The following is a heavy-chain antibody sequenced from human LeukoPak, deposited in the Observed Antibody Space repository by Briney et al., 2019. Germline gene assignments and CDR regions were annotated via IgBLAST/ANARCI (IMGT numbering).Heavy chain of an antibody. D-gene: IGHD4-11*01. J-gene: IGHJ4*02. V-gene: IGHV4-30-2*01. CDR1: GDSISSENFS. Sequence: PSQTLSLTCAVSGDSISSENFSWSWIRQPPGKGLERIGYIYHTGSTNYNPSLKSRVTISLDRSKNQFSLKLTSVTAADTAVYFCARGSNYENYFDYRGQGTLVIVSS. CDR3: ARGSNYENYFDY. CDR2: IYHTGST.